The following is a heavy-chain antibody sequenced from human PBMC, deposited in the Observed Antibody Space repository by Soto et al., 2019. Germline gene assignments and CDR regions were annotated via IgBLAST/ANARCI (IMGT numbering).Heavy chain of an antibody. CDR3: ARSYGDSLYYYMDV. CDR2: INPNSGGT. V-gene: IGHV1-2*04. J-gene: IGHJ6*03. Sequence: ASVKVSCKASGYTFTSYYMHWVRQAPGQGLEWMGWINPNSGGTNYAQKFQGWVTMTRDTSISTAYMELSRLRSDDTAVYYCARSYGDSLYYYMDVWGKGTTVTVSS. D-gene: IGHD4-17*01. CDR1: GYTFTSYY.